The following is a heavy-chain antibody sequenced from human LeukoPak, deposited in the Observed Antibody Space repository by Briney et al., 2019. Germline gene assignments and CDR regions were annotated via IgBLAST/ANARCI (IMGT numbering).Heavy chain of an antibody. Sequence: SETLSLTCAVYGGSFSGYYWSWIRQPPGKGLEWIGEINHSGSTNYNPSLKSRVTISVDTSKNQFSLKLSSVTAADTAVYYCARGRSWAAADYYYGMDVWGQGTTVTVSS. CDR2: INHSGST. V-gene: IGHV4-34*01. J-gene: IGHJ6*02. D-gene: IGHD6-13*01. CDR1: GGSFSGYY. CDR3: ARGRSWAAADYYYGMDV.